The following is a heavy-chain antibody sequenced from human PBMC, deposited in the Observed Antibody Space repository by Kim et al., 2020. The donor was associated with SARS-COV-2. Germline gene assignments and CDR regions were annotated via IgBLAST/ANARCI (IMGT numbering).Heavy chain of an antibody. CDR3: ARGRGSKQWLSTVRFDP. V-gene: IGHV1-8*01. CDR1: GYTFTSYD. D-gene: IGHD6-19*01. J-gene: IGHJ5*02. CDR2: MNPNSGNT. Sequence: ASVKVSCKASGYTFTSYDISWVRQATGQGLEWMGWMNPNSGNTGYAQKFQGRVTMTRNTSISTAYMELSSPRSEDTAVYYCARGRGSKQWLSTVRFDPWGQGTLVTVSS.